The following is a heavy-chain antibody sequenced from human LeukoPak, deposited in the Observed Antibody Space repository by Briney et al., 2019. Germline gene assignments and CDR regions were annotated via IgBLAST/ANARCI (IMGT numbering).Heavy chain of an antibody. CDR2: MWYDGSRE. CDR1: GFILGTHG. D-gene: IGHD1-26*01. CDR3: ARDLSFGSLDF. J-gene: IGHJ4*02. Sequence: GGSLRLSCAASGFILGTHGMHWVRQAPGKGLEWVAGMWYDGSREDYADSVKGRFTISRDMSKNTLNLQMNSLRDEDTAMFYCARDLSFGSLDFRGQGTLVTVSS. V-gene: IGHV3-33*01.